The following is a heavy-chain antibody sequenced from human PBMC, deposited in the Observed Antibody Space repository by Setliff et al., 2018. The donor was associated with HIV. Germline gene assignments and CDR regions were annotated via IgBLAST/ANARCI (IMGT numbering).Heavy chain of an antibody. CDR1: GGSISSSGPGYY. D-gene: IGHD3-3*01. CDR3: ARSPLWSGYEGEAFDI. V-gene: IGHV4-39*07. CDR2: IYHSGTT. J-gene: IGHJ3*02. Sequence: SETLSLTCTVSGGSISSSGPGYYWGWIRQPPGKGLEWIGSIYHSGTTYYNPSLKSRVTISVDTPKNQFSLKLSSVTAADTAVYYCARSPLWSGYEGEAFDIWGQGTMVTVSS.